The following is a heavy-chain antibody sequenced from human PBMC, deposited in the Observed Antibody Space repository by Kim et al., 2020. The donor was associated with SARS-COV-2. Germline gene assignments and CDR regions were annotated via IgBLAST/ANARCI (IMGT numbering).Heavy chain of an antibody. V-gene: IGHV3-30*18. CDR1: GFTFSTYA. J-gene: IGHJ4*01. D-gene: IGHD3-10*01. CDR3: AKDAGSGPGQDYFDY. CDR2: ISYDGSDH. Sequence: GGSLRLSCAVSGFTFSTYAMHWVRQAPGKGLEWVAVISYDGSDHSSADSVKGRFSISRDNYKNTLYLQMNSLRADDTAVYFCAKDAGSGPGQDYFDYWG.